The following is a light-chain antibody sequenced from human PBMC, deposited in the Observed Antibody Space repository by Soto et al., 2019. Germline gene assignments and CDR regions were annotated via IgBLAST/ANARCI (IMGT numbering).Light chain of an antibody. V-gene: IGKV1-39*01. CDR1: QSISSY. CDR3: QQSYSTPRT. J-gene: IGKJ3*01. Sequence: DIQMTPSPSSLSASVGDRVTITCRASQSISSYLTWYQQKVGKAPRLLIYAASSLQSGVPSRISGSGSGTDFTLTISSLQPEDFATYYCQQSYSTPRTFGPGTKVDIK. CDR2: AAS.